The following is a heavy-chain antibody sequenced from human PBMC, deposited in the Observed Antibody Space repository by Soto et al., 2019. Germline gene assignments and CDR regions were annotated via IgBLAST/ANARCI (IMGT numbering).Heavy chain of an antibody. CDR2: INPSGGST. CDR3: ARDRIAAAVDY. D-gene: IGHD6-13*01. Sequence: ASVKVSCKASGYTFTSYYMHWVRQAPGQGLEWMGIINPSGGSTSYAQKFQGRVTMTRDTSTSTVYMELSSLRSDDTAVCYCARDRIAAAVDYWGQGTLVTVSS. J-gene: IGHJ4*02. CDR1: GYTFTSYY. V-gene: IGHV1-46*01.